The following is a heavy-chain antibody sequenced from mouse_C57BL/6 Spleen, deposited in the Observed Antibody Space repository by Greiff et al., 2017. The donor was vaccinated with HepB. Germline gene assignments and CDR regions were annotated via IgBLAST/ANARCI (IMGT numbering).Heavy chain of an antibody. V-gene: IGHV1-55*01. CDR2: IYPGSGSP. CDR1: CYTFTSYW. CDR3: ARRIYYGNYGFAY. D-gene: IGHD2-1*01. J-gene: IGHJ3*01. Sequence: QVQLQQPGAELVKPGASVKMSCKASCYTFTSYWITWVKQRPGPGLEWIGYIYPGSGSPNYNEKFKSKATLALDTSSSTAYMQLSSLTSEDSAVYYCARRIYYGNYGFAYWGQGTLVTVSA.